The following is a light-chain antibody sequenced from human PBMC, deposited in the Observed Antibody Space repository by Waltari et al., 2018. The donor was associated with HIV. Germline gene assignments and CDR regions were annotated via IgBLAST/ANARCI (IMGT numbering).Light chain of an antibody. V-gene: IGLV1-40*01. Sequence: QSVLTQPPSVSGAPGQRVTIACTGGSSNIGAGYDVHWYRKFPGTAPKLLIYDTKKRPSGVPDRFSGSKSGTSASLAITGLQAEDEADYYCQSFDNSLSAVIFGGGTKLTVL. CDR3: QSFDNSLSAVI. CDR2: DTK. J-gene: IGLJ2*01. CDR1: SSNIGAGYD.